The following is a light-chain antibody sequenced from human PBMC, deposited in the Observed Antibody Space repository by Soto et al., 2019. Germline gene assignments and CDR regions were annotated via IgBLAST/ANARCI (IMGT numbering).Light chain of an antibody. CDR1: QTVSNNY. CDR2: GAS. Sequence: VSTQSPGTLSLSKGERATLSCRASQTVSNNYLAWCQQKPGQAPRLLIYGASNRATGIPDRFSGSGSGTDFTLTISRLEPEDFAVYYCQQYGSSGTSGQGTKVDI. CDR3: QQYGSSGT. V-gene: IGKV3-20*01. J-gene: IGKJ1*01.